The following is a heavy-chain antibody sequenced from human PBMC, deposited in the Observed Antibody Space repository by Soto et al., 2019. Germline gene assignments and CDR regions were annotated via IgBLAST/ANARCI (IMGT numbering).Heavy chain of an antibody. V-gene: IGHV4-30-4*01. CDR3: ARVIIFSGDDAFDI. J-gene: IGHJ3*02. CDR1: GGSISSGDYY. D-gene: IGHD2-15*01. CDR2: IYYSGST. Sequence: SETLSLTCTVSGGSISSGDYYWSWIRQPPGKGLEWIGYIYYSGSTYYNPSLKSRVTISVDTSKNQFSLKLSSVTAADTAVYYCARVIIFSGDDAFDIWGQGPMVTVSS.